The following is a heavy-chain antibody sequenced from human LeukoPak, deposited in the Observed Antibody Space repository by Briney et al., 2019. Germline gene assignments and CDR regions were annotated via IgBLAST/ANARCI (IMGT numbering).Heavy chain of an antibody. D-gene: IGHD3-10*01. V-gene: IGHV3-23*01. CDR1: GFTFSSYA. CDR3: ANNVLLWFGEFH. J-gene: IGHJ4*02. Sequence: GGSLRLSCAASGFTFSSYAMSWVRQAPGKGLEWVSAISGSGGGTYYADSVKGRFTISRDNSKNTLYLQMNSLRAEDTAVYYCANNVLLWFGEFHWGQGTLVTVSS. CDR2: ISGSGGGT.